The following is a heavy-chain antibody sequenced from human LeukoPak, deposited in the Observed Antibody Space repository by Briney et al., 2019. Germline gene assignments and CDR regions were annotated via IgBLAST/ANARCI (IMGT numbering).Heavy chain of an antibody. D-gene: IGHD1-26*01. J-gene: IGHJ6*02. V-gene: IGHV3-9*01. CDR3: AKGRLGSKRDYFYGMDV. CDR1: GFTFDDYA. CDR2: INWNSGSI. Sequence: GRSLRLSCAASGFTFDDYAMHWVRQAPGKGLEWVSGINWNSGSIGYADSVKGRFTISRDNAKNSLYLQMISLRTEDTALYYCAKGRLGSKRDYFYGMDVWGQGTTVTVSS.